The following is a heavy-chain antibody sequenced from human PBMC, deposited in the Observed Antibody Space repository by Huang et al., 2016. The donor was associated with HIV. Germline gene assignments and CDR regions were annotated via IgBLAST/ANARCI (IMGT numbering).Heavy chain of an antibody. D-gene: IGHD5-12*01. V-gene: IGHV3-30-3*01. CDR1: RFTFSNYA. J-gene: IGHJ6*03. Sequence: QVQLVESGGGVVQPGRSLRLSCAASRFTFSNYAMHWGRQAAGKGLEWVAVISYDGSNKYYADSVKGRVTIARDNSKNTLYLQMNSLRAEDTSVYYCARDLWLRDLYYYYYMDVWGKGTTVTVSS. CDR2: ISYDGSNK. CDR3: ARDLWLRDLYYYYYMDV.